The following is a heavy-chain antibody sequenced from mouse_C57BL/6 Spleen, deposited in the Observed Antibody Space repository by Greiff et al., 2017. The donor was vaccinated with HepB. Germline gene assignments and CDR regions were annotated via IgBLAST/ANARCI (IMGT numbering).Heavy chain of an antibody. CDR1: GFTFSSFG. CDR2: ISSGGSYT. D-gene: IGHD1-1*01. CDR3: ARSDYYGSSLYYFDD. J-gene: IGHJ2*01. V-gene: IGHV5-6*01. Sequence: EVQGVESGGDLVKPGGSLKLSCAASGFTFSSFGMSWVRQTPDKRLEWVATISSGGSYTYYQDSVKGRFTISSDNAKNTLYLQMSSLKSEDTAMYYCARSDYYGSSLYYFDDRGQGTTLTVSS.